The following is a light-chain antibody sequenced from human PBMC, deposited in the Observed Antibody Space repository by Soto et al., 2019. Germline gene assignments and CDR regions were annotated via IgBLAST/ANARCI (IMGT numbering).Light chain of an antibody. CDR2: TTS. J-gene: IGKJ5*01. Sequence: DIQMTQSPSSLSASVGDRVTITCRASQTIAMYVNWFQQKPGKAPKPLIYTTSSLQSGVPPRFSGSGSETDFTLTISSLEPEDFAVYYCQQRSNWPPITFGQGTRLEIK. CDR3: QQRSNWPPIT. CDR1: QTIAMY. V-gene: IGKV1-39*01.